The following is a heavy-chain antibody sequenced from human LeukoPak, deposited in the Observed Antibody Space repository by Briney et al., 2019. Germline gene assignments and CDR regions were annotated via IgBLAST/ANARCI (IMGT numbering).Heavy chain of an antibody. V-gene: IGHV3-33*01. CDR2: IWYDGSNK. CDR1: GFTFSSYG. J-gene: IGHJ4*02. CDR3: ARDHPRWYYFDY. Sequence: GGSLRLSCAASGFTFSSYGMHWVRQAPGKGLEWVAVIWYDGSNKYYADSVKGRFTISRDNSKNTLYLQMNSLRAEDTAVYYCARDHPRWYYFDYWGQGTLVTVSS. D-gene: IGHD2-8*01.